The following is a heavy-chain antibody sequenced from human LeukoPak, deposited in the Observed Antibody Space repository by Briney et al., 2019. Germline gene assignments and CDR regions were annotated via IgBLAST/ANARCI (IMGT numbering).Heavy chain of an antibody. CDR3: ARETGYDFWSGYYYYYYGMDV. CDR1: GYTFTGYY. Sequence: ASVKVSCKASGYTFTGYYMHWVRQAPGQGLEWMGWINPNSGGTNYAQKFQGRVTMTRDTSISTAYMELSRLRSDDTAVYYCARETGYDFWSGYYYYYYGMDVWGQGTTVTVSS. D-gene: IGHD3-3*01. J-gene: IGHJ6*02. V-gene: IGHV1-2*02. CDR2: INPNSGGT.